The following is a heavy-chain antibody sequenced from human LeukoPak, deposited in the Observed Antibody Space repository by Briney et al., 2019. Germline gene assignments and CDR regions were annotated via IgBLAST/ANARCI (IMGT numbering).Heavy chain of an antibody. V-gene: IGHV4-31*03. CDR3: ARYCSSTSCSRYYYYGMDV. CDR2: IYYSGST. J-gene: IGHJ6*02. Sequence: SETLSLTCTVSGGPISSGGYYWSWIRQHPGKGLEWIGYIYYSGSTYYNPSLKSRVTISVDTSKNQFSLKLSSVTAADAAVYYCARYCSSTSCSRYYYYGMDVWGQGTTVTVSS. D-gene: IGHD2-2*01. CDR1: GGPISSGGYY.